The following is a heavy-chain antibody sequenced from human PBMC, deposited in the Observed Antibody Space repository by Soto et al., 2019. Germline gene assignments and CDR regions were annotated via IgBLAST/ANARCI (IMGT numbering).Heavy chain of an antibody. CDR1: GGSISSRSYY. CDR2: MYYSGST. D-gene: IGHD2-15*01. J-gene: IGHJ3*02. V-gene: IGHV4-39*01. CDR3: ARHGYCRGGACFKGAFDI. Sequence: QLQLQESGPGLVKPSETLSLTCIVSGGSISSRSYYWGWIRQPPGKGLEWIGTMYYSGSTYYNPSLKSRVTISVDTSKNQFSLKLSSVTAADTAVYYCARHGYCRGGACFKGAFDIWGQGTMVTVSS.